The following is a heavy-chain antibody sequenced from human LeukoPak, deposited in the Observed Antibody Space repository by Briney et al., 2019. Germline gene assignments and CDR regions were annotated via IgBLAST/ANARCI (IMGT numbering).Heavy chain of an antibody. CDR3: ARSQMVRGVPLDP. D-gene: IGHD3-10*01. J-gene: IGHJ5*02. CDR2: IKPSGGTT. V-gene: IGHV1-46*01. CDR1: GYTFTTYY. Sequence: GASVKVSCKASGYTFTTYYMHWVRQAPGQGLEWMGIIKPSGGTTNYAQKFQGRVTMIRDMSTSTVYMELTSLTSEDTAVYYCARSQMVRGVPLDPWGQGTLVTVSS.